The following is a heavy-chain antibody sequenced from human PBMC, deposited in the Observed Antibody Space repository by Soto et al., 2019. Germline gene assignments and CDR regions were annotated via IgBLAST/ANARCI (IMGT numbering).Heavy chain of an antibody. D-gene: IGHD3-3*01. CDR3: AKGRYDFWSPYYFDS. J-gene: IGHJ4*02. CDR1: GLNFDDFA. V-gene: IGHV3-9*01. CDR2: ITWNSRVL. Sequence: GGSLRLSCVGTGLNFDDFAMHWVRQAPGKGLEWVSGITWNSRVLAYADSVKGRFTISRDNARNSLYLQMDSLRDEDTALYYCAKGRYDFWSPYYFDSWGQGTLVTAPQ.